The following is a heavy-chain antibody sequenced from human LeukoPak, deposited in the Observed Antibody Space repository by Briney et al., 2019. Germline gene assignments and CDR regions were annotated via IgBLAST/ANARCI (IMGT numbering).Heavy chain of an antibody. CDR1: GFTVSSNY. J-gene: IGHJ4*02. V-gene: IGHV3-53*01. Sequence: GGSLGLSCAASGFTVSSNYMSWVRQAPGKGLEWVSVIYSGGSTYYADPVKGRFTISRDNSKNTLYLQMNSLRAEDTAVYYCAKSASGWPYYFDYWGQGTLVTVSS. CDR3: AKSASGWPYYFDY. CDR2: IYSGGST. D-gene: IGHD6-19*01.